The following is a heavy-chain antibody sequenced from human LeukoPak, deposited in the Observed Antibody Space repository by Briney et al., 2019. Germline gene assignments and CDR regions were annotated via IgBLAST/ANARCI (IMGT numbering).Heavy chain of an antibody. J-gene: IGHJ4*02. Sequence: GASVKVSCKASGGTFSSYAISWVRQAPGQGLEWTGGIIPIFGTANYAQKFQGRVTITADKSTSTAYMELSSLRSEDTAVYYCAREGVHDYGDYGGIFDYWGQGTLVTVSS. CDR1: GGTFSSYA. CDR3: AREGVHDYGDYGGIFDY. V-gene: IGHV1-69*06. CDR2: IIPIFGTA. D-gene: IGHD4-17*01.